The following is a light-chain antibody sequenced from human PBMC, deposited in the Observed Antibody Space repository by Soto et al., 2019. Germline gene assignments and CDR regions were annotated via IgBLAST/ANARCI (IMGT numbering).Light chain of an antibody. CDR1: SSDVGGYKY. V-gene: IGLV2-14*03. Sequence: QSALTQPASVSGSPGQSITISCTGTSSDVGGYKYISWYQQHPGKAPKLLIYDIRNRPSGVSDRFSASKSGNTASLTISGLQAEDEADYYCSSYRSSSTRVFGSGTKVTVL. CDR2: DIR. J-gene: IGLJ1*01. CDR3: SSYRSSSTRV.